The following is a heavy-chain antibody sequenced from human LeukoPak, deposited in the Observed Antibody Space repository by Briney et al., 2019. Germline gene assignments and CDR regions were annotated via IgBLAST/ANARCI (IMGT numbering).Heavy chain of an antibody. CDR1: GGSISSGSYY. D-gene: IGHD1-1*01. CDR2: IYTSGST. J-gene: IGHJ4*02. V-gene: IGHV4-61*02. Sequence: SQTLSLTCTVSGGSISSGSYYWSWIRQPAGKGLEWIGRIYTSGSTNYNPSLKSRVTISVDTSKNQFSLKLSSVTAADTAVYYCARCHWNDDYYFDYWGQGTLVTVSS. CDR3: ARCHWNDDYYFDY.